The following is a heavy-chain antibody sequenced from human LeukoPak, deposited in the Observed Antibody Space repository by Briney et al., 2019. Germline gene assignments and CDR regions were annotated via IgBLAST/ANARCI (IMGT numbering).Heavy chain of an antibody. CDR3: ARVSYDFWSGTYY. V-gene: IGHV1-2*02. CDR1: GYTFTGYY. J-gene: IGHJ4*02. Sequence: EASVKVSCKASGYTFTGYYMHWVRQAPGQGLEWMGWINPNSGGTNYAQKFQGRVTMTRDTSISTAYMELSSLRSEDTAVYYCARVSYDFWSGTYYWGQGTLVTVSS. D-gene: IGHD3-3*01. CDR2: INPNSGGT.